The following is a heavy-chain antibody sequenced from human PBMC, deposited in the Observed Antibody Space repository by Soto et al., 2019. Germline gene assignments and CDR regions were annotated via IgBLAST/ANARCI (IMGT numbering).Heavy chain of an antibody. CDR2: ISWNGDSI. V-gene: IGHV3-9*01. Sequence: VQLVESGGGLVQPGRSLRLSCAASGFTFDDYAMDWVRQAPGKGLEWVSGISWNGDSIGYADSVKGRFTISRDNAKNSLYLQMNSLRAEDTAFYYCAKAYCSGGSCYLDYWGQGTLVTVSS. CDR1: GFTFDDYA. D-gene: IGHD2-15*01. J-gene: IGHJ4*02. CDR3: AKAYCSGGSCYLDY.